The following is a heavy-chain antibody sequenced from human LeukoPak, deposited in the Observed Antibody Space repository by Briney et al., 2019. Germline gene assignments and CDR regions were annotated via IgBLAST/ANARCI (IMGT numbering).Heavy chain of an antibody. CDR2: IIPIFGTA. Sequence: SVKVSCKASGGTFSSYAISWVRQAPGQGLEWMGGIIPIFGTANYAQKFQGRVTITADESTSTAYMELSSLGSEDTAVYYCAREGGRTSGYDTSDAFDIWGQGTMVTVSS. D-gene: IGHD5-12*01. J-gene: IGHJ3*02. CDR1: GGTFSSYA. V-gene: IGHV1-69*13. CDR3: AREGGRTSGYDTSDAFDI.